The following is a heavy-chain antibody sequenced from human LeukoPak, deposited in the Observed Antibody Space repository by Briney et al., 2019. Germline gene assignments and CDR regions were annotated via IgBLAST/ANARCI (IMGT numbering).Heavy chain of an antibody. CDR2: IYPGDSDT. D-gene: IGHD1-26*01. V-gene: IGHV5-51*01. CDR3: ARRQGRWELAPPTNFDY. CDR1: GYSFTSYW. J-gene: IGHJ4*02. Sequence: GESLKISCKGSGYSFTSYWIGWVRQMPGKGLEWMGIIYPGDSDTRYSPSFQGQVTISADKSISTAYLQWSSLKASDTAMYYCARRQGRWELAPPTNFDYWGQGTLVTVSS.